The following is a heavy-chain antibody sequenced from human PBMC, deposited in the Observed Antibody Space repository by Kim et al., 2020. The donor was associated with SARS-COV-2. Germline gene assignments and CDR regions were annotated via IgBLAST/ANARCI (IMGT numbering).Heavy chain of an antibody. CDR1: GFTISTYA. J-gene: IGHJ4*02. D-gene: IGHD2-15*01. CDR2: ISDSGSRT. Sequence: GGSLRLSCAASGFTISTYALTWVRQAPGKVPEWVSIISDSGSRTYYVDSVKGRFTISRDNSKRTLWLEMNSLRADDTAIYYCAKGGSDSCYSRLEYWGQGALVTVSS. V-gene: IGHV3-23*05. CDR3: AKGGSDSCYSRLEY.